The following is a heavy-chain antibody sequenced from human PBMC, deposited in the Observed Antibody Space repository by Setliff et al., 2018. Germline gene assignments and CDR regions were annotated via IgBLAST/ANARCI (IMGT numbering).Heavy chain of an antibody. CDR2: INAGNGNT. J-gene: IGHJ6*02. V-gene: IGHV1-3*01. D-gene: IGHD2-2*01. CDR1: GYTFTSYA. CDR3: ASLGYCSSTSCWPYYYYGMDV. Sequence: ASVKVSCKASGYTFTSYAMHWERQAPGQRLEWMGWINAGNGNTKYSQKFQGRVTITRDTSASTAYMELSSLRSEDTAVYYCASLGYCSSTSCWPYYYYGMDVWGQGTTVTVSS.